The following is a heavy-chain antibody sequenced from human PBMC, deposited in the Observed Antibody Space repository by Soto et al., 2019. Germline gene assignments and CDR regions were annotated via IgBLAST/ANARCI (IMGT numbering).Heavy chain of an antibody. Sequence: QVQLVESGGGVVQPGRSLRLSCTASGFTLSSYGMHWVRQATGKGLEWVAVIWYDGSNKYYGDSVKGRFTISRDHSRNTLYMQINSLRDEDPAVYYCARDGDCSSTSCPGYYYYGMDVWGQGPTVTVSS. CDR1: GFTLSSYG. V-gene: IGHV3-33*01. J-gene: IGHJ6*02. D-gene: IGHD2-2*01. CDR2: IWYDGSNK. CDR3: ARDGDCSSTSCPGYYYYGMDV.